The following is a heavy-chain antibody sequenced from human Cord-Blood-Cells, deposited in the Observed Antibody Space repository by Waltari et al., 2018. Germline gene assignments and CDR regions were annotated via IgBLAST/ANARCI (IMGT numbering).Heavy chain of an antibody. CDR2: INPNSGGT. Sequence: QVQLVQSGAEVKKPGASVKVSCKASGYTFTVYYMHWVRQAPGQGLEWMGWINPNSGGTNYAQKFQGRVTMTRDTSISTAYMELSRLRSDDTAVYYCARDPTYYYDSSGYSFDYWGQGTLVTVSS. CDR3: ARDPTYYYDSSGYSFDY. CDR1: GYTFTVYY. J-gene: IGHJ4*02. V-gene: IGHV1-2*02. D-gene: IGHD3-22*01.